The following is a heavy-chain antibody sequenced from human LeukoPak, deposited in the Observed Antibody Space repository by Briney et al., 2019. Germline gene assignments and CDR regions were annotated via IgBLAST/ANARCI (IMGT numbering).Heavy chain of an antibody. CDR2: ISAYNGNT. Sequence: ASVKVSCKASGYTFTSYGISWVRQAPGQGPEWMGWISAYNGNTNYAQKLQGRVTMTTDTSTSTAYMELRSLRSDDTAVYYCARDPYCSSTSCPAPMDVWGKGTTVTVSS. V-gene: IGHV1-18*01. CDR3: ARDPYCSSTSCPAPMDV. D-gene: IGHD2-2*01. J-gene: IGHJ6*03. CDR1: GYTFTSYG.